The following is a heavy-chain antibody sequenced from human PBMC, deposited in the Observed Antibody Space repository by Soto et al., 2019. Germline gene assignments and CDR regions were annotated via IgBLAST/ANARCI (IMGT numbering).Heavy chain of an antibody. Sequence: SVKVSCKASGYTFSSYAISWVRQAPGQGLEWMGGIIPIFGTANYAQKFQGRVTITADESTSTAYMELSSLRSEDMAVYYCRRGELLSNDAFDIWGQGTMVTVSS. CDR3: RRGELLSNDAFDI. CDR1: GYTFSSYA. J-gene: IGHJ3*02. V-gene: IGHV1-69*13. D-gene: IGHD3-10*01. CDR2: IIPIFGTA.